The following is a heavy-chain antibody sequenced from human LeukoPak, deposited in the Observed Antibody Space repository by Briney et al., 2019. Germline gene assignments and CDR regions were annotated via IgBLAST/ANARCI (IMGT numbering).Heavy chain of an antibody. J-gene: IGHJ6*02. Sequence: ASVKVSCKVSGYTLTELSMHWVRQAPGKGLEWMGGFDPEDGETIYAQKFQGRVTMTEDTSTDTAYMEPSSLRSEDTAVYYCATSPGGWNYGRSYYYYGMDVWAQGTTVTVSS. V-gene: IGHV1-24*01. CDR3: ATSPGGWNYGRSYYYYGMDV. D-gene: IGHD1-7*01. CDR1: GYTLTELS. CDR2: FDPEDGET.